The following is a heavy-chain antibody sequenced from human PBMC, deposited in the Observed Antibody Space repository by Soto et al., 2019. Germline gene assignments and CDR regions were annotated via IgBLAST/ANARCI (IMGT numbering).Heavy chain of an antibody. CDR3: ARRIAYCTNGVCLNWFDP. Sequence: SETLSLTCAVSGGSISSGGYSWSWIRQPPGKGLEWIGYIYHSGSTYYNPSLKSRVTISVDRSKNQFSLKLSSVTAADTAVYYCARRIAYCTNGVCLNWFDPWGQGTLVTVSS. V-gene: IGHV4-30-2*01. J-gene: IGHJ5*02. CDR1: GGSISSGGYS. D-gene: IGHD2-8*01. CDR2: IYHSGST.